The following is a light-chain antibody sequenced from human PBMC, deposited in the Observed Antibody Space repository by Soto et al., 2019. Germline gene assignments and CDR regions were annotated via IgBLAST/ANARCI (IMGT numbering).Light chain of an antibody. Sequence: QSALTQPRSVSGYPGQSVTISCTGTRSDVGGYKYVSWYQQHPGKAPKLLIYDVIKRPSGVPDRFSGSKSGSTASLTISGLQAEDEADYYCCSYAGNFIYVFGTGTKVTVL. V-gene: IGLV2-11*01. CDR1: RSDVGGYKY. CDR3: CSYAGNFIYV. CDR2: DVI. J-gene: IGLJ1*01.